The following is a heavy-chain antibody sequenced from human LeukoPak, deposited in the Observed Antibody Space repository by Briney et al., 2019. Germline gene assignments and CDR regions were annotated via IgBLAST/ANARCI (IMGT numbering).Heavy chain of an antibody. J-gene: IGHJ4*02. CDR3: AKLQGLGDLGDY. V-gene: IGHV3-33*08. CDR1: GFTFSSYG. Sequence: PGRSLRLSCAASGFTFSSYGMHWVRQAPGKGLEWVAVIWYGGSNKYYADSVKGRFTISRDNSKNTLYLQMNSLRAEDTAVYYCAKLQGLGDLGDYWGQGALVTVSS. CDR2: IWYGGSNK.